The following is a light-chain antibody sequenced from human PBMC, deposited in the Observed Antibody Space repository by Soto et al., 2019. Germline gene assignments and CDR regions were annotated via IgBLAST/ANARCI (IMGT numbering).Light chain of an antibody. V-gene: IGKV3-15*01. CDR2: AAS. CDR3: QQYDGRPPNLY. CDR1: QSVSTN. J-gene: IGKJ4*01. Sequence: EIVMTQSPATLSVSPGERATLSCRASQSVSTNLAWYQQKPGQAPRLLIYAASVRATGIPARFSGSVSGTEFTLTISSLQSEDFAVYYCQQYDGRPPNLYFGGGTKVEIK.